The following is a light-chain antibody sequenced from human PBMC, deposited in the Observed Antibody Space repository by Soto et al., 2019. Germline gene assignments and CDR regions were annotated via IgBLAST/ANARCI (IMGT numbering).Light chain of an antibody. CDR3: QQRSNWPPFT. J-gene: IGKJ3*01. CDR2: DAS. CDR1: QSVSSY. V-gene: IGKV3-11*01. Sequence: IVLTQSPGTLSLSPGERATLSCRASQSVSSYLAWYQQKPGQAPRLLIYDASNRATDIPARFSGSGSGTDFTPTISSLEPEDFAFYYCQQRSNWPPFTFGPGTKVDIK.